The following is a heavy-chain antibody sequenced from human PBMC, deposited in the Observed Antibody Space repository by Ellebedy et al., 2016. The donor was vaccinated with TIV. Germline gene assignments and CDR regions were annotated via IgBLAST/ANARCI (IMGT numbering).Heavy chain of an antibody. CDR3: AREGYGDSPAGWFDP. CDR1: GFTFSSYG. Sequence: GGSLRLSCAASGFTFSSYGMHWVRQAPGKGLEWVAVISYDGSNKYYADSVKGRFTISRDNSKNTLYLQMNSLRAEDTAVYYCAREGYGDSPAGWFDPWGQGTLVTVSS. J-gene: IGHJ5*02. D-gene: IGHD4-17*01. CDR2: ISYDGSNK. V-gene: IGHV3-30*03.